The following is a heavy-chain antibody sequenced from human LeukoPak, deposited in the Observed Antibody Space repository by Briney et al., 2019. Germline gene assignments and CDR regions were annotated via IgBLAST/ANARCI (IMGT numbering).Heavy chain of an antibody. J-gene: IGHJ6*02. CDR2: INHSGST. V-gene: IGHV4-34*01. CDR1: GGSFSGYY. Sequence: SETLSLTCAVYGGSFSGYYWSWIRQPPGKGLECIGEINHSGSTNYNPSLKSRVTISVDTSKNQFSLKLSSVTAADTAVYYCARGSGGPAPMDVWGQGTTVTVSS. CDR3: ARGSGGPAPMDV. D-gene: IGHD2-2*01.